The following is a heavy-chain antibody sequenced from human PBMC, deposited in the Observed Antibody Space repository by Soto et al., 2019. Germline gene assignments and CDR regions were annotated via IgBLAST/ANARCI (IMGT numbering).Heavy chain of an antibody. Sequence: QVLLVESGGGVVQPGGPLTLSCEASGFNFGYYGMHWVRQVPGKGLEWVAIISYDGKDRYYTDSVKGRFTISRDNSKNMLYLQMNSLKPEDTAVYYCAKKRMGGYCSTNRCYVLQHWGQGTLVTVSS. CDR2: ISYDGKDR. D-gene: IGHD2-2*01. V-gene: IGHV3-30*18. J-gene: IGHJ1*01. CDR3: AKKRMGGYCSTNRCYVLQH. CDR1: GFNFGYYG.